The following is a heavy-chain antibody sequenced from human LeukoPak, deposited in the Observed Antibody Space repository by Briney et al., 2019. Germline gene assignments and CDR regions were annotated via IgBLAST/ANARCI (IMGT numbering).Heavy chain of an antibody. D-gene: IGHD3-22*01. J-gene: IGHJ4*02. V-gene: IGHV3-43*01. Sequence: GGSLRLSCAASGFTFEEYTMHWVRQAPGKTLEWVSLNWHGTTYYRDSLKGRFTISRDNSKDSLYLQINTLRSEDTAFYYCVKDLSYESSGSVFEYWRQGTLVTVSS. CDR3: VKDLSYESSGSVFEY. CDR1: GFTFEEYT. CDR2: NWHGTT.